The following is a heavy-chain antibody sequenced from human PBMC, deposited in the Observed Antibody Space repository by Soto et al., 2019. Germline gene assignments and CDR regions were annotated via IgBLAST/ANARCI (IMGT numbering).Heavy chain of an antibody. CDR1: GYSFISYW. J-gene: IGHJ5*02. CDR2: IYPGDSDT. D-gene: IGHD6-13*01. Sequence: GESLKISCKGSGYSFISYWIGWVRQTPGKGLEWMGIIYPGDSDTRYSPSFQGQVTISADKSITTAYLQWSSLKASDTAMYYCARATATAGLNWFDPWGQGTLVTVYS. CDR3: ARATATAGLNWFDP. V-gene: IGHV5-51*01.